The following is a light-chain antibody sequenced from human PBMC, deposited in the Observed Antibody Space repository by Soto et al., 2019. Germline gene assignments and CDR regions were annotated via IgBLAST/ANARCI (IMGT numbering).Light chain of an antibody. Sequence: AIQMTQSPSSLSASVGYRGTITCRASQGIRNDLGWFQHKPGKAPKLLIYAASSLQSGVPSRFSGSGSGTDFTLTISSLQHEDFETYYCLQDYNYPWTFGQGTTVESK. V-gene: IGKV1-6*01. CDR3: LQDYNYPWT. J-gene: IGKJ1*01. CDR1: QGIRND. CDR2: AAS.